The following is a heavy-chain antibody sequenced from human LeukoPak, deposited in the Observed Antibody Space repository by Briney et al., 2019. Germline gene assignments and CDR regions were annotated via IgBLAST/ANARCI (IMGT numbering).Heavy chain of an antibody. CDR2: IKQDESEK. CDR3: ARGGYDSSGWLYYYYYYMDV. Sequence: GGSLRLSCAASGFSFGHYWMSWVRQTPGMGLEWVANIKQDESEKYYMDSVKGRFIISRDNAKNSLYLQMNSLRAEDTAVYYCARGGYDSSGWLYYYYYYMDVWGKGTTVTVSS. V-gene: IGHV3-7*04. D-gene: IGHD6-19*01. CDR1: GFSFGHYW. J-gene: IGHJ6*03.